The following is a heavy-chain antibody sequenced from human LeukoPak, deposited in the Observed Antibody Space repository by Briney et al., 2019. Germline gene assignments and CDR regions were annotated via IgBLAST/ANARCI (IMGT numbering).Heavy chain of an antibody. V-gene: IGHV5-51*01. CDR2: IYPYNFDI. CDR3: ARHRDGYNPLDY. CDR1: GHSFTNYW. D-gene: IGHD5-24*01. J-gene: IGHJ4*02. Sequence: GESLKISCKGSGHSFTNYWIGWVRQIPGKGLEWMGIIYPYNFDIRYSPSFQGQVTISADRSISAAYLQWNSLKASDTAICYCARHRDGYNPLDYWGQGTLVTVSS.